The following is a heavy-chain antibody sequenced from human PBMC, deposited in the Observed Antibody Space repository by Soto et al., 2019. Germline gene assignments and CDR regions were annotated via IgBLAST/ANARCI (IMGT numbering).Heavy chain of an antibody. CDR3: ARDYSGGTAFDP. V-gene: IGHV4-61*01. Sequence: SVTLSVTWAVSGYSIISGRYYWRWKRQPPGKGLEWIGLIYYSGSTNYRPSLESRVTISVDTSKNQFSLKLSSVTAADTAVYYCARDYSGGTAFDPWGQGTLVTVSS. CDR2: IYYSGST. CDR1: GYSIISGRYY. D-gene: IGHD1-26*01. J-gene: IGHJ5*02.